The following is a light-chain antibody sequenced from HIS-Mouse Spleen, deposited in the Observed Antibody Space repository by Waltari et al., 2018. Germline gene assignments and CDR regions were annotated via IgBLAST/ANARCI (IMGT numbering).Light chain of an antibody. CDR1: SSDVGSYNL. Sequence: QSALTQPASVSGSPGQSITISCTGTSSDVGSYNLVSWYQQHPGKAPKIMIYEGSKRTLGVSNRFSGSKSGNTAALTIAGLQADDEADYYCCSYAGSSTWVFGGGTKLTVL. CDR2: EGS. V-gene: IGLV2-23*01. J-gene: IGLJ3*02. CDR3: CSYAGSSTWV.